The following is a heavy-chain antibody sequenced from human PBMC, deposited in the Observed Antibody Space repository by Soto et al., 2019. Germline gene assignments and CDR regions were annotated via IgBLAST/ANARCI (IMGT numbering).Heavy chain of an antibody. Sequence: ASVKVSCKAPGDTFTSYYLNWVRQAPGQGLEWMGVINPHGGSTKYAQKFQGRVTMTTDTSTTTAYMELRSLRSADTAVYYCTRDRSRARNNWVAVDYWGQGTLVTVSS. CDR2: INPHGGST. J-gene: IGHJ4*02. CDR1: GDTFTSYY. V-gene: IGHV1-46*01. D-gene: IGHD3-16*01. CDR3: TRDRSRARNNWVAVDY.